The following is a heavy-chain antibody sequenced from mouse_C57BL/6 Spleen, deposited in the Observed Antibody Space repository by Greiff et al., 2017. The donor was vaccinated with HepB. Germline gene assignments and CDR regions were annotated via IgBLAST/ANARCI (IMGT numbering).Heavy chain of an antibody. CDR3: ARHDYGYAMDY. V-gene: IGHV5-12*01. CDR2: ISNGGGST. J-gene: IGHJ4*01. CDR1: GFTFSDYY. D-gene: IGHD2-4*01. Sequence: DVKLVESGGGLVQPGGSLKLSCAASGFTFSDYYMYWVRQTPEKRLEWVAYISNGGGSTYYPDTVKGRFTISRDNAKNTLYLQMSRLKSEDTAMYYCARHDYGYAMDYWGQGTSVTVSS.